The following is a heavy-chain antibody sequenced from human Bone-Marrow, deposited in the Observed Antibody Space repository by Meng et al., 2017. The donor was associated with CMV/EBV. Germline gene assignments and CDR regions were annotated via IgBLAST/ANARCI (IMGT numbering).Heavy chain of an antibody. D-gene: IGHD3-3*01. CDR3: AKTGSDFWSGYYPLTYGMDV. Sequence: ASVKVSCKASGYTFTGYYMHWVRQAPGQGLEWMGWINPNSGGTNYAQKFQGRVTMTRDTSISTAYMELSRLRSDDTAVYYCAKTGSDFWSGYYPLTYGMDVCGQGTTVTVSS. J-gene: IGHJ6*02. CDR1: GYTFTGYY. V-gene: IGHV1-2*02. CDR2: INPNSGGT.